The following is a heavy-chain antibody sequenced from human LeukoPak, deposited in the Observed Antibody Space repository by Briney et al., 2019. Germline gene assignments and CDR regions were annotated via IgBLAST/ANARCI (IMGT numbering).Heavy chain of an antibody. CDR1: GFTFSSYA. CDR3: AKGTGDSSGYYYRHPFDY. CDR2: ISGSGGST. Sequence: PGGSLRLSCAASGFTFSSYAMSWVRQAPGKGLEWVSAISGSGGSTYYADSVKGRFTISRDNSKNTLYLQMNSLRAEDTAVYYCAKGTGDSSGYYYRHPFDYWGQGTLVTVSS. V-gene: IGHV3-23*01. J-gene: IGHJ4*02. D-gene: IGHD3-22*01.